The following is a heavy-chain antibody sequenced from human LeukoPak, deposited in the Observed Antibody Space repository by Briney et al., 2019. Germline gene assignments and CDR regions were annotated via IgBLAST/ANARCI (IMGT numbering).Heavy chain of an antibody. J-gene: IGHJ4*02. D-gene: IGHD2-2*01. CDR3: AKDEGPYCSSTSCYPDDY. CDR1: GFTFSSYG. CDR2: ISYDGSNK. Sequence: PGRSLRLSCAASGFTFSSYGMHWVRQAPGKGLEWVAVISYDGSNKYYADSVKGRFTISRDNSKTTLYLQMNSLRAEDTAVYHCAKDEGPYCSSTSCYPDDYWGQGTLVTVSS. V-gene: IGHV3-30*18.